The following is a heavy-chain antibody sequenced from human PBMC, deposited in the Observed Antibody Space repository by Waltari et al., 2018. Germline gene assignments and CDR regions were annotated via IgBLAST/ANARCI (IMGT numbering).Heavy chain of an antibody. CDR2: IFFGGGDS. Sequence: QVQLVESGGGVVQPGMSLRLSCPPSEFSLGTYGMHGVRQAPGKGLEWVALIFFGGGDSFYADSVRGRFTISRDNSKNTLYLDINSLRLDDTAIYYCAKDAFGNTYLDHWGQGTLVTVSS. CDR1: EFSLGTYG. CDR3: AKDAFGNTYLDH. D-gene: IGHD3-10*01. J-gene: IGHJ4*02. V-gene: IGHV3-30*19.